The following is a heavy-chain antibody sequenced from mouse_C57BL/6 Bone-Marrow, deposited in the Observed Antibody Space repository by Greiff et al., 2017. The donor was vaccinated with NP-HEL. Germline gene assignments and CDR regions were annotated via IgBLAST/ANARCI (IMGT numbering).Heavy chain of an antibody. Sequence: EVMLVESGGGLVKPGGSLKLSCAASGFTFSSYAMSWVRQTPEKRLEWVATISDGGSYTYYPDNVKGRFTISRDNAKNNLYLQMSHLKSEDTAMYYCARDGVIWDYWGQGTTLTVSS. CDR1: GFTFSSYA. J-gene: IGHJ2*01. CDR2: ISDGGSYT. CDR3: ARDGVIWDY. V-gene: IGHV5-4*01.